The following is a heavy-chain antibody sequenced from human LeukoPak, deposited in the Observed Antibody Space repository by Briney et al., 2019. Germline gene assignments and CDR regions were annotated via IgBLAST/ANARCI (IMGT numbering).Heavy chain of an antibody. CDR2: IFHSGST. CDR1: SDSITSGYY. Sequence: PSETLSLTCVLSSDSITSGYYWAWIRQPPGKGLEWIGSIFHSGSTYLNPSLRSRVTISLNTSKNHFSLILSSMTAADTAVYYCARTSSVDTALVGVHWFDPWGQGTLVTVSS. V-gene: IGHV4-38-2*01. CDR3: ARTSSVDTALVGVHWFDP. D-gene: IGHD5-18*01. J-gene: IGHJ5*02.